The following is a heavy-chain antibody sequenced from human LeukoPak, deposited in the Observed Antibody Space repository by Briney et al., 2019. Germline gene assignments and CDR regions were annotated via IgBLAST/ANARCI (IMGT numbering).Heavy chain of an antibody. CDR2: ISGSGGST. CDR3: AKDRLSNGDPAAY. J-gene: IGHJ4*02. V-gene: IGHV3-23*01. D-gene: IGHD4-17*01. CDR1: GFTFSSSA. Sequence: GGSLRLSCAASGFTFSSSAMSWVRQAPGKGLEWVSTISGSGGSTYYADSVKGRFTISRDNSKITLYLQMNSLRAEDTAVYYCAKDRLSNGDPAAYWGQGTLVTVPS.